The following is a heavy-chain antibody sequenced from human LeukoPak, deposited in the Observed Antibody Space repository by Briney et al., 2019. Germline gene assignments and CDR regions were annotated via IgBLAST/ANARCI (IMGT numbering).Heavy chain of an antibody. J-gene: IGHJ4*02. CDR3: ASLLVGATVTSNYYFDY. CDR2: IYYSGST. V-gene: IGHV4-39*01. D-gene: IGHD1-26*01. CDR1: GGSISSSSYY. Sequence: SETLSLTCTVSGGSISSSSYYRGWIRQPPGKGLEWIGSIYYSGSTYYNPSLKSRVTISVDTSKNQFSLKLSSVTAADTAVYYCASLLVGATVTSNYYFDYWGQGTLVTVSS.